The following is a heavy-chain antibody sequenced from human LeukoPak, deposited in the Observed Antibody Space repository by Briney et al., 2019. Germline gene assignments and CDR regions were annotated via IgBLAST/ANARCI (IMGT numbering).Heavy chain of an antibody. CDR3: ARGGVLKSVDY. D-gene: IGHD3-16*01. J-gene: IGHJ4*02. V-gene: IGHV4-38-2*02. CDR1: GYSISSGYY. CDR2: IYHSGKT. Sequence: SETLSLTCTVSGYSISSGYYWGWIRQPPGKGLEWIGSIYHSGKTYYNPSLKSRVTISVETSKNQFSLKLSSVTAADTAVYYCARGGVLKSVDYWGQGTLVAVSS.